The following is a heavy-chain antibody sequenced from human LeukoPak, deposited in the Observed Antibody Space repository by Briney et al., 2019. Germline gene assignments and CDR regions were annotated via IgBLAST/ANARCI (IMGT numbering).Heavy chain of an antibody. J-gene: IGHJ4*02. V-gene: IGHV3-48*01. CDR3: ARVVGGSGYNQEFDY. Sequence: DSVKGRFTISRDNAKNSLYLQMNSLRAEDTAVYYCARVVGGSGYNQEFDYWGQGTLVTVSS. D-gene: IGHD3-22*01.